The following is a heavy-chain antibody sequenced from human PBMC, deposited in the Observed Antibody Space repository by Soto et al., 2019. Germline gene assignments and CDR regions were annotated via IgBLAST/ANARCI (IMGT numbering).Heavy chain of an antibody. Sequence: VHLVESGGDLVQPGGSLRLSCVGSGFTFSSYWMGWVRQTPGKGLEWVATIKADGTEKYYVDSVKGRFTFSRDNAKTSLYLEMNSLRAEDTAVYYCVTAVRGYNANGDLWGQGTTVTGSS. J-gene: IGHJ6*02. CDR2: IKADGTEK. D-gene: IGHD5-12*01. CDR3: VTAVRGYNANGDL. V-gene: IGHV3-7*03. CDR1: GFTFSSYW.